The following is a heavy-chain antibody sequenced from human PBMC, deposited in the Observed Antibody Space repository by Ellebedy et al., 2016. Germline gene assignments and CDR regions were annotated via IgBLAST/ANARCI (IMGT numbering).Heavy chain of an antibody. Sequence: GESLKISCAASGFTFSSYAMSWVRQAPGKGLEWVSAISGSGGSTYYADSVKGRFTISRDNSKNTLYLQMNSLRAEDTAVYSCAHIEGDYSNFCWGQGTLVTVSS. CDR3: AHIEGDYSNFC. D-gene: IGHD4-11*01. V-gene: IGHV3-23*01. CDR2: ISGSGGST. CDR1: GFTFSSYA. J-gene: IGHJ4*02.